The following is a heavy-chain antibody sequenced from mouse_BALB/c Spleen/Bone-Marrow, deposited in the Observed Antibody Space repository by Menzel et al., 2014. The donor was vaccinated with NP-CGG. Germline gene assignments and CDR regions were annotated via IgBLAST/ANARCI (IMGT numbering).Heavy chain of an antibody. CDR3: ARFYGHDGMDY. Sequence: QVQLKQSGAELARPGASVKLSCKASGYTFTSYWMQWVKQRPGQGLEWIGAIYPGDGDTRYTQKFKGKATLTADKSSSTAYMQLSSLASEDSAVYYCARFYGHDGMDYWGQGTSVTVSS. V-gene: IGHV1-87*01. J-gene: IGHJ4*01. D-gene: IGHD2-2*01. CDR2: IYPGDGDT. CDR1: GYTFTSYW.